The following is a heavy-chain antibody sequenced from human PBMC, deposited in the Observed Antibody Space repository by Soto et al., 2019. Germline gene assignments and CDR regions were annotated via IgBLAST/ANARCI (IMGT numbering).Heavy chain of an antibody. CDR2: IKQDGSEK. Sequence: EVQLVESGGGLVQPGGSLRLSCAASGFTFSSYWMSWVRQAPGKGLEWVANIKQDGSEKYYVDSVKGRFTISRDNATNSLYLQMNSLRAEDTAVYYCARVMDCGGDCYSADYWGQGTLVTVSS. J-gene: IGHJ4*02. V-gene: IGHV3-7*03. CDR1: GFTFSSYW. CDR3: ARVMDCGGDCYSADY. D-gene: IGHD2-21*02.